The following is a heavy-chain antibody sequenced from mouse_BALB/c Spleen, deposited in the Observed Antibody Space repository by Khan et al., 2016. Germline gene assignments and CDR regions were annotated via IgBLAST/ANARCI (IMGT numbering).Heavy chain of an antibody. Sequence: QVQLKESGAELMKPGASVKISCKATGYTFSNYWLVWVKQRPGHGLEWIGEILPGNNSSNYNENFKVKATITAESSSNTAYMQLSSLTSGDSAVYYCARVAHWGQGTLVTVSS. CDR1: GYTFSNYW. J-gene: IGHJ3*01. CDR2: ILPGNNSS. V-gene: IGHV1-9*01. CDR3: ARVAH.